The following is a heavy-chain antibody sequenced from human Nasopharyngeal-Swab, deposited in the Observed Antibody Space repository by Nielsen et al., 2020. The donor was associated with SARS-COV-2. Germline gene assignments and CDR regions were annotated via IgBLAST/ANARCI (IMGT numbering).Heavy chain of an antibody. D-gene: IGHD3-22*01. Sequence: ASVKVSCKSSGYSFSNYAINWVRQAPGQGLVWLGWINTKTGSPTYAQDVTGRFVFSLDTSLTTAFLEISGLRTADTAVYYCARVGADDIGVYYDHWGRGTLVTVSS. CDR2: INTKTGSP. CDR1: GYSFSNYA. J-gene: IGHJ5*02. CDR3: ARVGADDIGVYYDH. V-gene: IGHV7-4-1*02.